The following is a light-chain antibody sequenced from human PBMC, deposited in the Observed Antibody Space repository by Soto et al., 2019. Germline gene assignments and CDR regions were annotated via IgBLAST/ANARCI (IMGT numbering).Light chain of an antibody. V-gene: IGKV3-15*01. CDR2: GAF. CDR3: QQYSNWPLT. CDR1: QSVGSH. J-gene: IGKJ4*01. Sequence: ETVMTQSPATLSVSPGERATLSCRAGQSVGSHLAWYQQKPGQAPRLLMYGAFTRATGVPARFSGSGSGTEFSLTISSLRSEDSAVYYCQQYSNWPLTFGGGTKVDIK.